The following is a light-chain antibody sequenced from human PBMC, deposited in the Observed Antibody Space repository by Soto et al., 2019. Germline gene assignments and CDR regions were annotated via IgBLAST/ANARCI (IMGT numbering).Light chain of an antibody. Sequence: DIGLTKCPATLSVSPGEGATLSWRASQSVXSNLDWYQQKPGQAPRLLIXGESTRATAIPARFSGSGSGREFTLILSSLQSEDFLFYYCQQYNKWPPSTVGQGTRLEIK. J-gene: IGKJ5*01. CDR2: GES. CDR3: QQYNKWPPST. V-gene: IGKV3-15*01. CDR1: QSVXSN.